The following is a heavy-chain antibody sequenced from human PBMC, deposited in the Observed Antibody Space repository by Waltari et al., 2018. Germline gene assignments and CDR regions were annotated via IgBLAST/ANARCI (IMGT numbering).Heavy chain of an antibody. CDR3: ARDIGLTTGFDY. CDR1: GGSISSHY. D-gene: IGHD4-17*01. CDR2: IYYSGST. V-gene: IGHV4-59*11. J-gene: IGHJ4*02. Sequence: QVQLQESGPGLVKPSETLSLTCTVSGGSISSHYWSWIRQPPGKGLEWIGYIYYSGSTNYNPSLKSRVTISVDTSKNQFSLKLSSVTAADTAVYYCARDIGLTTGFDYWGQGTLVTVSS.